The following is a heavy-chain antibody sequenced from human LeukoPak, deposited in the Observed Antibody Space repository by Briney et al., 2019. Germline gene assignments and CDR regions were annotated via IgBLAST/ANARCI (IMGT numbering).Heavy chain of an antibody. J-gene: IGHJ3*02. Sequence: SETLSLTCTVSGGSINSYYWSWIRQPPGKGLEWIGYIYDSGSTNYNPSLKSRVTISVDTSKNQFSLKLSSVTAADTAVYYCACLTTADAFDIWGQGIMVTVSS. D-gene: IGHD3-22*01. CDR1: GGSINSYY. CDR2: IYDSGST. V-gene: IGHV4-59*01. CDR3: ACLTTADAFDI.